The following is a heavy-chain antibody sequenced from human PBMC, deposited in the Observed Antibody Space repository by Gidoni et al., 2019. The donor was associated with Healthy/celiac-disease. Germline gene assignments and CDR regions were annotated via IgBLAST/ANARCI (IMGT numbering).Heavy chain of an antibody. CDR2: IIPMFGTP. CDR1: GGTFSSYS. D-gene: IGHD4-17*01. V-gene: IGHV1-69*01. CDR3: ARGNGDYVLADY. J-gene: IGHJ4*02. Sequence: QVHLVQSGAEVKKPGSSVKVSCKASGGTFSSYSITWVRQAPGQGLEWMGGIIPMFGTPNYAQKFQGRVTITADESTGTVYMELSSLRSEDTAVYYCARGNGDYVLADYWGQGTLVTVSS.